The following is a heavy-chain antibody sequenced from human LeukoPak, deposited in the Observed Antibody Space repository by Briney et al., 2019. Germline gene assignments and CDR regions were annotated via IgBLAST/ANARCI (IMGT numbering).Heavy chain of an antibody. CDR1: GGSVSSRNYS. CDR3: ARQGNWNYLSP. Sequence: SETLSLTCSVSGGSVSSRNYSWTWIRQPPGKGLEWIGYIYNSGSTKCNPSLKSRVTISVDTSKNQFSLKLSSVTAADTAVYYCARQGNWNYLSPWGQGTLVTVSS. J-gene: IGHJ4*02. V-gene: IGHV4-61*01. D-gene: IGHD1-7*01. CDR2: IYNSGST.